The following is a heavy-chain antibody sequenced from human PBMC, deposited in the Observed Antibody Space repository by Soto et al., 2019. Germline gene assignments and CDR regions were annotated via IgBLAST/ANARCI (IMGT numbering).Heavy chain of an antibody. CDR3: VARYCSTTTCYQVDY. Sequence: GGSLRLSCSASGFTFTNYAIHWIRHTPGKGLEYVSAISSNGGSTYYADSVEGRFTISRDNSKNTVFLQMSSLRTEDTAVYYCVARYCSTTTCYQVDYWGQGTLVTVSS. CDR1: GFTFTNYA. J-gene: IGHJ4*02. V-gene: IGHV3-64D*06. CDR2: ISSNGGST. D-gene: IGHD2-2*01.